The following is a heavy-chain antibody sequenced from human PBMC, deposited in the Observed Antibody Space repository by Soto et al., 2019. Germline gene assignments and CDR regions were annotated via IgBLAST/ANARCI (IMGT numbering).Heavy chain of an antibody. V-gene: IGHV4-39*01. Sequence: SETLSLTCTVSGGSISRSSYYWGWIRQPPGKGLEWIGRIYYSGSTSYNPSLKSRVTISVDTTKNQFSLKLSSVTAADTAVYYWASGTLGTQGNWHDPWGQGSLVTVSS. CDR2: IYYSGST. CDR1: GGSISRSSYY. CDR3: ASGTLGTQGNWHDP. J-gene: IGHJ5*02.